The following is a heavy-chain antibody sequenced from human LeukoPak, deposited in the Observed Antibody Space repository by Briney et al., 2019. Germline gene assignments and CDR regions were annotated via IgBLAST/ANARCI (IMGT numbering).Heavy chain of an antibody. D-gene: IGHD4-17*01. V-gene: IGHV3-74*01. CDR1: GFTFTNYW. CDR2: IHKDGRSP. J-gene: IGHJ4*02. CDR3: VRDGDHYDFDH. Sequence: PGGSLRLSCAASGFTFTNYWMHWVRQAPGKGLVWVARIHKDGRSPDYSDSVKGRFTVSRDNAKNTVHLQMNSLRAEDTAVYYCVRDGDHYDFDHWGQGTLVTV.